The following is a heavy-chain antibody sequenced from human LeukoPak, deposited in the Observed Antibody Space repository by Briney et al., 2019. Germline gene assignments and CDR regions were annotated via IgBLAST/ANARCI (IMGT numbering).Heavy chain of an antibody. V-gene: IGHV4-59*08. CDR3: ARHVYGDSFDY. Sequence: PSETLSLTCTVSGGSIRSYYWSWIRQPPGKGLEWVGYIYYSGSTNYNPSLKSRVTISVDTSKNQFSLKLSSVTAADTAVYYCARHVYGDSFDYWGQGTLVTVSS. D-gene: IGHD4-17*01. CDR2: IYYSGST. J-gene: IGHJ4*02. CDR1: GGSIRSYY.